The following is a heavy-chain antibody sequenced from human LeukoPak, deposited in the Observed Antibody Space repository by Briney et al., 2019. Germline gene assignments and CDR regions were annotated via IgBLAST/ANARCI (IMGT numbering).Heavy chain of an antibody. J-gene: IGHJ6*03. CDR2: ISWNSGSI. V-gene: IGHV3-9*01. CDR1: GFTFDDYA. D-gene: IGHD3-22*01. CDR3: AKDGHDYYDSSGTWDYYYYMDV. Sequence: GGSLRLSCAASGFTFDDYAMHWVRHAPGKGLEWVSGISWNSGSIGYADSVKGRFTISRDNAKNSLYLQMNSLRAEDTALYYCAKDGHDYYDSSGTWDYYYYMDVWGKGTTVTVSS.